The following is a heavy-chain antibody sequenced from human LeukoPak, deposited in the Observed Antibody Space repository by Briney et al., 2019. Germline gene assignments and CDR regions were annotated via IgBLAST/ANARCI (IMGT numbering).Heavy chain of an antibody. CDR1: GGSLSSYY. D-gene: IGHD3-10*01. V-gene: IGHV4-59*08. J-gene: IGHJ4*02. CDR2: IYYSGST. Sequence: SETLSLTCTVSGGSLSSYYWSWIRQPPGKGLEWIGYIYYSGSTNYNPSLKSRVTISVCTSKNQFSLKLSSVTAAVTAVYYCVTMVRGSIDYWGQGTLVTVSS. CDR3: VTMVRGSIDY.